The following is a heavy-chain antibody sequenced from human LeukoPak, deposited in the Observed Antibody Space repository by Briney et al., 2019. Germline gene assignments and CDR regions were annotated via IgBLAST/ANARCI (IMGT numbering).Heavy chain of an antibody. Sequence: SETLSLTCTVSGDSIISGGYYWSWIRQPPRKGLEWIASTSYRGSTYYNPSLKSRVTISVGTSKNQFSLKLTSVTAADTAVYYCANSANYGGNSGYFDSWAQGTLVTVSS. CDR3: ANSANYGGNSGYFDS. CDR2: TSYRGST. J-gene: IGHJ4*02. D-gene: IGHD4-23*01. V-gene: IGHV4-39*01. CDR1: GDSIISGGYY.